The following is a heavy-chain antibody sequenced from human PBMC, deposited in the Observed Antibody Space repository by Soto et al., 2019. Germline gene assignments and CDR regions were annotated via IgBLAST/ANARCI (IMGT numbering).Heavy chain of an antibody. Sequence: PGGSLRLSCAASGFTFSSYAMSWVRQAPGKGLEWVSAISGSGGSTYYADSVKGRFTISRYNSKNTLYLQMNSLRAEDTAVYYCARDKSRGVIISTLFQHWGQGTLVTVSS. V-gene: IGHV3-23*01. CDR1: GFTFSSYA. CDR3: ARDKSRGVIISTLFQH. J-gene: IGHJ1*01. D-gene: IGHD3-10*01. CDR2: ISGSGGST.